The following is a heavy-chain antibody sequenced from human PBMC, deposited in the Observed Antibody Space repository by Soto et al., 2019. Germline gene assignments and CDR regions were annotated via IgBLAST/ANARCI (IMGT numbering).Heavy chain of an antibody. J-gene: IGHJ4*02. CDR3: ARGQSMVRGVPTPPNDY. CDR2: IIPIFGTA. V-gene: IGHV1-69*13. Sequence: ASVKVSCKASGGTFSSYAISWVRQAPGQGLEWMGGIIPIFGTANYAQKFQGRVTITADESTSTAYMELSRLRSEDTAVYYCARGQSMVRGVPTPPNDYWGQGTLVTVSS. D-gene: IGHD3-10*01. CDR1: GGTFSSYA.